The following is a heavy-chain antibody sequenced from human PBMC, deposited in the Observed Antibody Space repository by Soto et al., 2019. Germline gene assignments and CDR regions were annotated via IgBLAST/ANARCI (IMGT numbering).Heavy chain of an antibody. Sequence: PGGSLRLSCAASGFTFGEYALTWVRQAPGKGLEWVAGINWNGGSKGYADSVKGRFTISRDNAKSSLYLQMNNLRAEDTAFYFCARATQSYYDTSGYYSYVHWGQGAQVTVSS. CDR1: GFTFGEYA. D-gene: IGHD3-22*01. CDR2: INWNGGSK. V-gene: IGHV3-20*04. CDR3: ARATQSYYDTSGYYSYVH. J-gene: IGHJ4*02.